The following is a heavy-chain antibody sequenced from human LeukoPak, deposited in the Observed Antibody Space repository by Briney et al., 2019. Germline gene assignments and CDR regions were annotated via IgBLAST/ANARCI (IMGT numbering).Heavy chain of an antibody. J-gene: IGHJ4*02. CDR2: INSDGSST. D-gene: IGHD3-10*01. V-gene: IGHV3-74*01. CDR3: ARDDSSLLWFGELLSHYYFDY. CDR1: GFTFSSYW. Sequence: GGSLRLSCAASGFTFSSYWRHWVRQAPGKGLVWVSRINSDGSSTSYADSVKGRFTISRDNAKNTLYLQMNSLRAEDTAVYYCARDDSSLLWFGELLSHYYFDYWGQGTLVPVSS.